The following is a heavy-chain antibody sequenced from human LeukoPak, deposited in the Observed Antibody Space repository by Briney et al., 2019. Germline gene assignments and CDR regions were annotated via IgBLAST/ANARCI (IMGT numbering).Heavy chain of an antibody. CDR1: GGTFSSYA. CDR2: IIPIFGTA. V-gene: IGHV1-69*13. Sequence: SVKVSCKASGGTFSSYAISWARQAPGQGLEWMGGIIPIFGTANYAQKFQGRVTITADESTSTAYMELSSLRSEDTAEYYCAREWISQYYFDYWGQGTLVTVSS. CDR3: AREWISQYYFDY. J-gene: IGHJ4*02. D-gene: IGHD5-12*01.